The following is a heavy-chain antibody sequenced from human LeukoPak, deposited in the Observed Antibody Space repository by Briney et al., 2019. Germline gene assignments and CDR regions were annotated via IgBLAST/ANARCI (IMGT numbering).Heavy chain of an antibody. V-gene: IGHV1-24*01. CDR3: ATSYTSSSPLLIKFDS. D-gene: IGHD6-6*01. Sequence: GASVKVSCEVSGYSLSELPIHWVRQAPEKGLEWMGGFDPEDGETYYAQSFQDRVFMTEDTSTGTAYLELRRLRSEDTAVYYCATSYTSSSPLLIKFDSWGQGTLVTVSS. J-gene: IGHJ4*02. CDR2: FDPEDGET. CDR1: GYSLSELP.